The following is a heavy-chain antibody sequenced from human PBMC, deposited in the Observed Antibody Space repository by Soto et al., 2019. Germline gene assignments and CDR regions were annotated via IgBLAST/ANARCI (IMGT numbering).Heavy chain of an antibody. V-gene: IGHV3-23*01. CDR1: GFTFSSYA. CDR2: ISGSGGST. CDR3: AKRKTPLTGTGLDY. Sequence: EVQLLESGGGLVQPGGSLRLSCAASGFTFSSYAMTWVRQAPGKGLEWVSAISGSGGSTYYAVSVKGRFTISRDNSKNTLYLQMNSLRAEDTAVYYCAKRKTPLTGTGLDYWGQGTLVTVSS. D-gene: IGHD3-9*01. J-gene: IGHJ4*02.